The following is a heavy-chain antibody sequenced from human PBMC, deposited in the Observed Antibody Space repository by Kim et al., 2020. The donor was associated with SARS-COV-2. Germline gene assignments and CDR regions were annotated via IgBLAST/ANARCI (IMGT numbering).Heavy chain of an antibody. Sequence: GGSLRLSCAASGFTFSSYAMHWVRQAPGKGLEYVSAISSNGGSTYYANSVKGRFTISRDNSKNTLYLQMGSLRAEDMAVYYCARDVYSSGWSEMGVCDYWGQGTLVTVSS. CDR1: GFTFSSYA. V-gene: IGHV3-64*01. D-gene: IGHD6-19*01. CDR3: ARDVYSSGWSEMGVCDY. J-gene: IGHJ4*02. CDR2: ISSNGGST.